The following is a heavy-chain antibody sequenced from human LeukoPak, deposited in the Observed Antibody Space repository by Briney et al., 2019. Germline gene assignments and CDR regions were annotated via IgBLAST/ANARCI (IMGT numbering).Heavy chain of an antibody. D-gene: IGHD3-16*01. V-gene: IGHV1-46*01. CDR3: ARANRGGAEYSN. Sequence: GASVKVSCKASGYTFTSYYMHWVRQAPGQGLEWMGIINPSGGSTSYAQKFQGRVTITRNTSISTAYMELSSLRSEDTAVYYCARANRGGAEYSNWGQGTLVTVSS. CDR1: GYTFTSYY. CDR2: INPSGGST. J-gene: IGHJ4*02.